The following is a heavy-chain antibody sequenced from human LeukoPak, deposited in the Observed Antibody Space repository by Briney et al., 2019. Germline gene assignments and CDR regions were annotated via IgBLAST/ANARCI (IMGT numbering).Heavy chain of an antibody. J-gene: IGHJ4*02. D-gene: IGHD5-18*01. CDR3: ARQPDTAMALDY. Sequence: PSETLSLTCTVSGGSISSISYYWGWIRQPPGKGLEWIGSIYYSGSTYYNPSLRSRFTISVDTSKNQFSLKLSSVTAADTAVYYCARQPDTAMALDYWGQGTLVTVSS. V-gene: IGHV4-39*01. CDR1: GGSISSISYY. CDR2: IYYSGST.